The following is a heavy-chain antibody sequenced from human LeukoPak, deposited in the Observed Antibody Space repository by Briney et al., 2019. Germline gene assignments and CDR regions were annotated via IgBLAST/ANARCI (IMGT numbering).Heavy chain of an antibody. CDR3: ARDDTYRSGGSCYWNWFDP. CDR2: IYYSGST. CDR1: GGSISSGGYY. D-gene: IGHD2-15*01. J-gene: IGHJ5*02. Sequence: SQTLSLTCTVSGGSISSGGYYWSWIRQHPGKGLEWIGYIYYSGSTYYNPSLKSRVTISVDTSKNQFSLKLSSVTAADTAVYYCARDDTYRSGGSCYWNWFDPWGQGTLVTVSS. V-gene: IGHV4-31*03.